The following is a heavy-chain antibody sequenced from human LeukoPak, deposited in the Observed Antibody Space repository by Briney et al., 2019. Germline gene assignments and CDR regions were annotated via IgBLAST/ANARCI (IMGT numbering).Heavy chain of an antibody. Sequence: PGGSLRLSCAASGFTFSSYAMHWVRQAPGKGLEWVSAISGSGDNNDNTYYADSVKGQFTISRDNSKNTLYLQMSSLRAEDAAVYYCAKSGSTRWYLDYWGQGTLVTVSS. J-gene: IGHJ4*02. CDR1: GFTFSSYA. CDR3: AKSGSTRWYLDY. CDR2: ISGSGDNNDNT. V-gene: IGHV3-23*01. D-gene: IGHD6-13*01.